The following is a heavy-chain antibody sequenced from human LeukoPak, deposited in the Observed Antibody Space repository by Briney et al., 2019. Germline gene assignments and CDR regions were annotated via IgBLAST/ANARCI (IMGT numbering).Heavy chain of an antibody. J-gene: IGHJ3*02. V-gene: IGHV3-53*01. CDR3: AKDRLTLDAFDI. Sequence: GGSLRLSCAASGFTVSSNYMSWVRQAPGKGLEWVSVIYSGGSTYYADSVKGRFTISRDSSKNTLYLQMKSLRAEDTAVYYCAKDRLTLDAFDIWGQGTVVTVSS. CDR2: IYSGGST. CDR1: GFTVSSNY.